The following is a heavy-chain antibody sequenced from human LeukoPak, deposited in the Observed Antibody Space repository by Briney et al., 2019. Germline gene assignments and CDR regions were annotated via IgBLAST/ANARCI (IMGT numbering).Heavy chain of an antibody. Sequence: PSETLSLSCAVYGGSFSGYSWSWIRQPPGKGLEWMGEINHSGSTNYNPPVRSRVTISVATSKHKFYLRVSSVTAAYTAVYYLARGSLSKLRRGINTAMAAYYYYGIDVWGKGTTVTVSS. CDR3: ARGSLSKLRRGINTAMAAYYYYGIDV. D-gene: IGHD5-18*01. CDR1: GGSFSGYS. CDR2: INHSGST. J-gene: IGHJ6*04. V-gene: IGHV4-34*01.